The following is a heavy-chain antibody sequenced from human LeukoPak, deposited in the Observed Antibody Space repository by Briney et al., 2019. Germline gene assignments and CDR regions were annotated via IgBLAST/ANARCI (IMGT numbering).Heavy chain of an antibody. CDR1: GYTFTGYH. V-gene: IGHV1-2*02. Sequence: GASVKLSCKASGYTFTGYHMHWVRQAPGQGLEWMGWINPNSGGTNYAQGFQGRVTMTRDTSISTAYMEMSRLRSDDTAVYYCARDRAVAAINWFDPWGQGTLVTVSS. J-gene: IGHJ5*02. CDR3: ARDRAVAAINWFDP. CDR2: INPNSGGT. D-gene: IGHD2-21*02.